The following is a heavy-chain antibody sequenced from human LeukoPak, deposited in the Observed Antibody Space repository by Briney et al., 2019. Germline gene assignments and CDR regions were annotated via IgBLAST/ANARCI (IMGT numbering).Heavy chain of an antibody. Sequence: SETLSLTCTVSGGSISSYYWSWIRQPPGKGLECIGYIYYSGSTNYNPSLKSRVTISVDTSKNQFSLKLSSVTATDTAVYYCARHRTTVTTGFDIWGQGTMVTVSS. CDR2: IYYSGST. J-gene: IGHJ3*02. D-gene: IGHD4-17*01. CDR1: GGSISSYY. V-gene: IGHV4-59*08. CDR3: ARHRTTVTTGFDI.